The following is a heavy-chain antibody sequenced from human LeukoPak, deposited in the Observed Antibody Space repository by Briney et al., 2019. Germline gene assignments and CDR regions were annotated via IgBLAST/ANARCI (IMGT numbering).Heavy chain of an antibody. CDR2: IYQSGSS. J-gene: IGHJ3*02. CDR1: GGSISTIGYS. D-gene: IGHD2-15*01. V-gene: IGHV4-30-2*01. Sequence: SQTLSLTCDVSGGSISTIGYSWTWIRQPPGKGLEWIGYIYQSGSSSYNPSLQSRVTISIDRSKNQFSLKLSSVTAADTAVYYCARGSDAGYCNGGSCLPGAFDIWGQGTMVTASS. CDR3: ARGSDAGYCNGGSCLPGAFDI.